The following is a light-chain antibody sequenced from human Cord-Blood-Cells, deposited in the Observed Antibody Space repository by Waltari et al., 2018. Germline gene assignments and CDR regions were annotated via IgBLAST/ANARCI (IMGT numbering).Light chain of an antibody. CDR2: DVS. CDR1: SSDVGGYNY. V-gene: IGLV2-14*01. J-gene: IGLJ1*01. Sequence: QSALTQPASVSGSPGQSITISCTGTSSDVGGYNYVSWYQQHPGKAPKLMIYDVSNRPSGVSNRFSGSKSGNTASRTISGLQAEDEADYYCSSYTSSSTPNVFGTGTKVTVL. CDR3: SSYTSSSTPNV.